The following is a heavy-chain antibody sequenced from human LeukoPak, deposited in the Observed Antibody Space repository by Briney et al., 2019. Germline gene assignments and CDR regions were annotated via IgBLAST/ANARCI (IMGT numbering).Heavy chain of an antibody. D-gene: IGHD3/OR15-3a*01. J-gene: IGHJ4*02. CDR3: ARQTGSGLFILP. V-gene: IGHV4-39*01. CDR1: GVSISSSNSY. CDR2: IYYTGNT. Sequence: SETLSLTCSVSGVSISSSNSYWGRIRQPPGKGLEWIGSIYYTGNTYYNASLKSQVSISIDMSKNQFSLKITSVTAADTGVYYCARQTGSGLFILPGGQGTLVTVSS.